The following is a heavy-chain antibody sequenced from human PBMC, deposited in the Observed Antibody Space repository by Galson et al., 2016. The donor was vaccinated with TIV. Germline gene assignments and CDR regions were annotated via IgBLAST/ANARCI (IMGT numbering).Heavy chain of an antibody. Sequence: SLRLSCAASGFTFNSHGMHWVRQAPGKGLEWMAVISYDGSSKYYADSVRGRFTISRDSSKNTLYLQMNSLRTEDTALYYCVKARGYSYGSPQDYYYGMDAWGQGTTVTVSS. V-gene: IGHV3-30*18. D-gene: IGHD5-18*01. CDR1: GFTFNSHG. J-gene: IGHJ6*02. CDR2: ISYDGSSK. CDR3: VKARGYSYGSPQDYYYGMDA.